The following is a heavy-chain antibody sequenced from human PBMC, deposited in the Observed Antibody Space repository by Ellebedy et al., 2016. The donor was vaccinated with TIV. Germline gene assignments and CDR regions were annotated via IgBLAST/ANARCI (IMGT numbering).Heavy chain of an antibody. J-gene: IGHJ4*02. CDR2: IYYSGST. CDR3: ARDSQHGSGSYYRGAAVSDDY. Sequence: MPSETLSLTCTVSGGSISSYYWSWIRQPPGKGLEWIGYIYYSGSTNYNPSLKSRVTRSVDTSKNQFSLKLSSVTAADTAVYYCARDSQHGSGSYYRGAAVSDDYWGQGTLVTVSS. D-gene: IGHD3-10*01. V-gene: IGHV4-59*01. CDR1: GGSISSYY.